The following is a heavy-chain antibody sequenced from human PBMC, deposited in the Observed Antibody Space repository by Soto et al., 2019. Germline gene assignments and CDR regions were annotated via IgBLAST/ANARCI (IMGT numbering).Heavy chain of an antibody. CDR3: ARETVGSVTTYPDY. D-gene: IGHD4-17*01. CDR2: IT. J-gene: IGHJ4*02. V-gene: IGHV4-39*02. CDR1: GGSISSSNYY. Sequence: QLQLLESGPGLVKSSETLSLTCTVSGGSISSSNYYWGWIRQPPGKGLEWIGSITYYNPSLKSRVTISVDTSKNHFSLKLSSVTAADTAVYYCARETVGSVTTYPDYWGQGTLVTVSS.